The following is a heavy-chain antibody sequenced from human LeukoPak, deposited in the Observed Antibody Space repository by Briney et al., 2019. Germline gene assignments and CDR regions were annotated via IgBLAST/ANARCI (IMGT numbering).Heavy chain of an antibody. J-gene: IGHJ6*03. V-gene: IGHV1-2*02. Sequence: ASVKVSCKTSGYTFTDYYMHWVRPAPGQGLEWMGWINPNSGGTNYAQKFQGRVTMTRDTSISTAYMEMSRLISDDTAVYYCARDRGRISDYYGSGRSLQYYMDVWGKGTTVTVSS. D-gene: IGHD3-10*01. CDR3: ARDRGRISDYYGSGRSLQYYMDV. CDR1: GYTFTDYY. CDR2: INPNSGGT.